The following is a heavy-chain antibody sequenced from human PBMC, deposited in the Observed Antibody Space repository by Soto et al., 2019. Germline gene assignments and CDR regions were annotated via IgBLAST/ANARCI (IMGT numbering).Heavy chain of an antibody. V-gene: IGHV4-34*01. CDR3: ASSQSIVVVPRYFDY. CDR1: GGSFSGYY. D-gene: IGHD2-2*01. CDR2: INHSGST. J-gene: IGHJ4*02. Sequence: SETLSLTCAVYGGSFSGYYWSWIRQPPGKGLEWIGEINHSGSTNYNPSLKSRVTISVDTSKNQFSLKLSSVTAADTAVYYCASSQSIVVVPRYFDYWGQGTLVTVSS.